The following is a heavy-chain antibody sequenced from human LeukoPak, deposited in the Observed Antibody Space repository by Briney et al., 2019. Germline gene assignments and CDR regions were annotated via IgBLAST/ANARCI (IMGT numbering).Heavy chain of an antibody. V-gene: IGHV1-2*04. J-gene: IGHJ4*02. CDR2: IIPNTGGT. Sequence: ASVKVSCKASGYTFTSYAMNWVRQAPGQGLEWMGWIIPNTGGTNYAQKFQDWVTMSSDTSISTAYMELSSLRSDDTAVYYCARDRWDSSSWYDYWGQGTLVTVSS. D-gene: IGHD6-13*01. CDR3: ARDRWDSSSWYDY. CDR1: GYTFTSYA.